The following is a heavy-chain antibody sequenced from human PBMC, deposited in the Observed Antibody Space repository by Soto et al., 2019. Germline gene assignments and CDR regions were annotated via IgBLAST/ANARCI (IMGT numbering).Heavy chain of an antibody. CDR1: GFTVSSNY. V-gene: IGHV3-74*02. CDR2: LSSDGSDT. D-gene: IGHD2-15*01. J-gene: IGHJ6*02. CDR3: GGSAADV. Sequence: EVQLVETGGGLIQPGGSLRLSCAASGFTVSSNYMSWVRQAPGKGLEWVSSLSSDGSDTRYADSVKGRFTISRDNAKNTLYLQMNRLRAEDTAVYYCGGSAADVWGQGTPVTVSS.